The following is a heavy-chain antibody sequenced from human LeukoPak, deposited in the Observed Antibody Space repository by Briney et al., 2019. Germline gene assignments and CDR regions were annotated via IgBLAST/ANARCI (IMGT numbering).Heavy chain of an antibody. D-gene: IGHD3-10*01. CDR3: VRSPIGASAY. CDR2: ISPNNGHT. V-gene: IGHV1-2*02. Sequence: ASVKVSCKPSVYTFTDSYIHWVRQAPGVGLQWMGWISPNNGHTKYAEDFQGRVTMTRDTSINTAYMELTGQTPDDTAVYYCVRSPIGASAYWGRGTLVTVSS. J-gene: IGHJ4*02. CDR1: VYTFTDSY.